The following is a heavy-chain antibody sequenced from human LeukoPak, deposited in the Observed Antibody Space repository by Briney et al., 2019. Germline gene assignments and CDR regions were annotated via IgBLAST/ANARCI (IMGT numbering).Heavy chain of an antibody. CDR3: ARDPSGSVFDY. CDR2: ISNSGGGI. V-gene: IGHV3-23*01. CDR1: GFTFSSYA. Sequence: PGGSLRLSCAASGFTFSSYAMSWVRQAPGKGLEHVSTISNSGGGISYTDSVKGRFTISRDNSKNTLYLQMNSLRAEDTAVYYCARDPSGSVFDYWGQGTLVTVSS. D-gene: IGHD3-10*01. J-gene: IGHJ4*02.